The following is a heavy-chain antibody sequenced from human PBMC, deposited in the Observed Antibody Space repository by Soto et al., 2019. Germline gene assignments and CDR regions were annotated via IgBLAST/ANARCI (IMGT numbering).Heavy chain of an antibody. CDR1: GYTFTSYY. CDR2: INPSGGST. CDR3: AADRTYCGGDCYVD. D-gene: IGHD2-21*02. V-gene: IGHV1-46*01. Sequence: ASVKVSCKASGYTFTSYYMHWVRQAPGQGLEWMGIINPSGGSTSHAQKFQERVTITRDMSTSTVYMELSSLRSEDTAVYYCAADRTYCGGDCYVDWGQGTLVTVSS. J-gene: IGHJ4*02.